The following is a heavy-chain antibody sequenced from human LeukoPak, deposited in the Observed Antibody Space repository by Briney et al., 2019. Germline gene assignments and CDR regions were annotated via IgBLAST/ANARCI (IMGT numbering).Heavy chain of an antibody. V-gene: IGHV3-30*18. D-gene: IGHD2-2*01. Sequence: GGSLRLSCAASGFTFNNYGIHWVRQAPGKGLEWVAVISYDGRNIHYPDSVKGRFTISRDISTDTLWLQMDSLRTEDTAVYYCAKGPLRGTAAAIDYWGQGTLVTVSS. CDR3: AKGPLRGTAAAIDY. J-gene: IGHJ4*02. CDR2: ISYDGRNI. CDR1: GFTFNNYG.